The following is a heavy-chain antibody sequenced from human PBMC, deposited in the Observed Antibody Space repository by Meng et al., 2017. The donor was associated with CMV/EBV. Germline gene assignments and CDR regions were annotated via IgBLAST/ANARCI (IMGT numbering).Heavy chain of an antibody. D-gene: IGHD6-6*01. Sequence: GESLKISCAASGFTFSSYAMHWVRQAPGKGLEWVAVISYDGSNKYYADSVKGRFTISRDNSKNTLYLQMNSLRAEDTAVYYCARDQFMYSSSLGGMDVWGQGTTVTVSS. CDR1: GFTFSSYA. J-gene: IGHJ6*02. V-gene: IGHV3-30*04. CDR3: ARDQFMYSSSLGGMDV. CDR2: ISYDGSNK.